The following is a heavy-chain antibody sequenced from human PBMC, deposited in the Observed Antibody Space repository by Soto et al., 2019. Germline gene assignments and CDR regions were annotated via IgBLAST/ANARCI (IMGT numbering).Heavy chain of an antibody. D-gene: IGHD6-19*01. CDR2: IYYSGST. J-gene: IGHJ6*02. Sequence: SETLSLTCTVSGGSISSSSYYWGWIRQPPGKGLEWIGSIYYSGSTYYNPSLKSRVTISVDTSKNQLSLKLSSVTAADTAVYYCAVGIAVAGNPNYYYGMDVWGQGTTVTVSS. CDR3: AVGIAVAGNPNYYYGMDV. V-gene: IGHV4-39*01. CDR1: GGSISSSSYY.